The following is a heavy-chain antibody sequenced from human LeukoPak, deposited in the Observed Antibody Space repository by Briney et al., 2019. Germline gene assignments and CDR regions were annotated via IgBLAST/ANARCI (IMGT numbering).Heavy chain of an antibody. CDR2: IYHSGST. CDR3: ARDSSGYCSSTSCSG. CDR1: GYSISSGYY. Sequence: SETLSLTCTVSGYSISSGYYWGWIRQPPGKGLEWIGSIYHSGSTYYNPSLKSRVTISVDTSKNQFSLKLSSVTAADTAVYYCARDSSGYCSSTSCSGWGQGTLVTVSS. D-gene: IGHD2-2*01. V-gene: IGHV4-38-2*02. J-gene: IGHJ4*02.